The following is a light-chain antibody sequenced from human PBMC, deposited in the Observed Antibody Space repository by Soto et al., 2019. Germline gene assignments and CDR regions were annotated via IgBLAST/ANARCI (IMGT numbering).Light chain of an antibody. V-gene: IGKV3-20*01. CDR2: GAS. CDR3: QQYGSSPST. Sequence: DIVLTLSPGTLSLSPGERATLSCRARQSVSSNYLAWYQQKPGQAPRLLIYGASSRATGIPDRFSGSGSGTDFTLAISRLEPEDFAVYYCQQYGSSPSTFGQGTKVDIK. CDR1: QSVSSNY. J-gene: IGKJ1*01.